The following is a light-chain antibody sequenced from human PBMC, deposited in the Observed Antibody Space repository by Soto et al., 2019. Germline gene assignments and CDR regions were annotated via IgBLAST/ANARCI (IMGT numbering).Light chain of an antibody. CDR3: MQGTHWPSRT. V-gene: IGKV2-30*01. J-gene: IGKJ2*01. Sequence: DVVMTQSPLSLPVTLGQPASISCRSSQSLVYSDGNTYLNWFQQRPGQSPRRLIYKVSNRDSGVPDRSSGSGSGTDFTLKISRVEAEDVGVYYCMQGTHWPSRTFGQGTKLEIK. CDR2: KVS. CDR1: QSLVYSDGNTY.